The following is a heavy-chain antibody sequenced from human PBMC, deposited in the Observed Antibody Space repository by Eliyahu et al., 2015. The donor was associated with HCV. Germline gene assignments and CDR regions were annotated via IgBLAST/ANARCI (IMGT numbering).Heavy chain of an antibody. V-gene: IGHV3-33*01. D-gene: IGHD2-8*01. J-gene: IGHJ4*02. CDR2: IWYDGSNK. CDR3: ARDSYCTNGVCYTFDY. CDR1: GFTFSSYG. Sequence: QVQLVESGGGVAQPGRSLRLSCAASGFTFSSYGMHWVRQAPGKGLEGVAVIWYDGSNKYYADSVKGRFTISRDNSKNTLYLQMNSLRAEDTAVYYCARDSYCTNGVCYTFDYWGQGTLVTVSS.